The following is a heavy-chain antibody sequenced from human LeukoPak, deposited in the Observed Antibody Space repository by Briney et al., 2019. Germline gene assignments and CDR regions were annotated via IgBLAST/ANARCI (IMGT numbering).Heavy chain of an antibody. CDR2: ILYDGSKK. CDR3: AKESSGGDFDY. V-gene: IGHV3-30*18. D-gene: IGHD5-12*01. Sequence: PGRSLRLSCAASGFSFSNYGMHWVRQAPGKGLEWVAVILYDGSKKYYADFVKGRFTISRDKSNNTLFLQMNSLRLEDTAVYYCAKESSGGDFDYWGQGTLVTVSS. J-gene: IGHJ4*02. CDR1: GFSFSNYG.